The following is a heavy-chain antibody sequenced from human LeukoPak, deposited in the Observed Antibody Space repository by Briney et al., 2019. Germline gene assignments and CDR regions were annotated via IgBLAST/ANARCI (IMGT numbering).Heavy chain of an antibody. J-gene: IGHJ6*02. CDR2: ISYDGSNK. CDR3: AKDSVTSHYYYYGMDV. Sequence: GRSLRLSYAASGFTFSSYGMHWVRQAPGKGLEWVAVISYDGSNKYYADSVKGRFTISRDNSKNTLYLQMNSLRAEDTAVYYCAKDSVTSHYYYYGMDVWGQGTTVTVSS. D-gene: IGHD1-14*01. CDR1: GFTFSSYG. V-gene: IGHV3-30*18.